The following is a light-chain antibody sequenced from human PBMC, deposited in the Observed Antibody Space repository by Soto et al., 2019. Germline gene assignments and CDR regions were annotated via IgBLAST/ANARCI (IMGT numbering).Light chain of an antibody. Sequence: DIQMTQSPSTLSSSVGDRVTITCRASQSISSWLAWYQQKPGKAPKLLIYKASSLEGGVPSRFSGSGSGTDFTLTISSLQPDDFATYYCQQYNSFPYTFGQGTKMEIK. CDR3: QQYNSFPYT. V-gene: IGKV1-5*03. CDR2: KAS. CDR1: QSISSW. J-gene: IGKJ2*01.